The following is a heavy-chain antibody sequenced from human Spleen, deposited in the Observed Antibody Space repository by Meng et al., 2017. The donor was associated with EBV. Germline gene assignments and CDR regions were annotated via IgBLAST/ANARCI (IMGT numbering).Heavy chain of an antibody. D-gene: IGHD5-18*01. Sequence: QGQLGQSGAEVKKPGASVEVSCKASGYTFTSHGISWVRQAPGQGLEWMGWISVYNDNTNYAQRVQGRVTMTADTSTTTVYMELRSLRSDDTAVYYCARDGPGYGYFDFWGQGSLVTVSS. CDR3: ARDGPGYGYFDF. CDR2: ISVYNDNT. CDR1: GYTFTSHG. V-gene: IGHV1-18*01. J-gene: IGHJ4*02.